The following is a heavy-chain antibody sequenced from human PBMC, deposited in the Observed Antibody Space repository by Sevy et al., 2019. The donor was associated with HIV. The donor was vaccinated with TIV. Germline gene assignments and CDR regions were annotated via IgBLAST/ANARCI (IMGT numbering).Heavy chain of an antibody. Sequence: ASVMVSCKASGYTFTSYGISWVRQAPGQGLEWMGWISAYNGNTNYAQKLQGRVTMTTDTSTSTAYMELRSLRSDDTAVYYCARRGSGWGLDWFDPWGQGTLVTVSS. CDR1: GYTFTSYG. D-gene: IGHD6-19*01. CDR2: ISAYNGNT. CDR3: ARRGSGWGLDWFDP. V-gene: IGHV1-18*04. J-gene: IGHJ5*02.